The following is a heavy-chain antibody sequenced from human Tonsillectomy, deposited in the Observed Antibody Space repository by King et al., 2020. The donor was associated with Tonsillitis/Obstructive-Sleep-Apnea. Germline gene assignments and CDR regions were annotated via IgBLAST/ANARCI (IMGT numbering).Heavy chain of an antibody. CDR2: IDPSESYT. CDR3: ARHLRDVYKYAYYYGMGV. CDR1: GYSFTSYW. D-gene: IGHD5-24*01. Sequence: VQLQQSGAEVKKPGESLRISCKGSGYSFTSYWISWVRQMPGKGLEWMGRIDPSESYTNYSPSSQGHITISVDKSISTAYLQWSSLKASDTAMYYCARHLRDVYKYAYYYGMGVWGQGTTVTVSS. J-gene: IGHJ6*02. V-gene: IGHV5-10-1*01.